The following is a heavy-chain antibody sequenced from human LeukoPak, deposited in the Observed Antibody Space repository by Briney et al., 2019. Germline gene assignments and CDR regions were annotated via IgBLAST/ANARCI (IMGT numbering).Heavy chain of an antibody. Sequence: ASVKVSCKASGGTFSSYAISWVRQAPGQGLEWMGGIIPIFGTANYAQKFQGRVTITADESTSTAYMELSSLRSEDTAVYYCARDRSTVATVFDYWGQGTLVTVSS. V-gene: IGHV1-69*13. CDR1: GGTFSSYA. CDR3: ARDRSTVATVFDY. CDR2: IIPIFGTA. D-gene: IGHD5-12*01. J-gene: IGHJ4*02.